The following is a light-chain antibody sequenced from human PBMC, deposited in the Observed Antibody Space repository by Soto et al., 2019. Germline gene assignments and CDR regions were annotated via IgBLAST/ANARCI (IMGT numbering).Light chain of an antibody. J-gene: IGKJ4*01. Sequence: DIQMTQSPSSVSASVGDRVTITCRASEGISSRLAWYQQKPGKAPNLLIYAASSLQSGVPSRFSGSGSETDFTLTIGSLQPEDSATYYCQQSKSFPLTFGRGTKVEIK. CDR3: QQSKSFPLT. CDR1: EGISSR. V-gene: IGKV1-12*01. CDR2: AAS.